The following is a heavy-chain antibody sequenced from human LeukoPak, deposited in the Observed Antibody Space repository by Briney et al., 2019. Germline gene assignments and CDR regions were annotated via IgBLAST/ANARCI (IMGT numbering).Heavy chain of an antibody. J-gene: IGHJ5*02. Sequence: RPGGSLRLSCAASGFTFSGYGMSWVRQAPGMGLVWVAAISGAGTGTYYADPVKGRFSISRDNSKNTVFLQMSSLRVEDTAVYFCAKDTTFDPWGQGTLVTVSS. D-gene: IGHD1-14*01. CDR1: GFTFSGYG. CDR3: AKDTTFDP. CDR2: ISGAGTGT. V-gene: IGHV3-23*01.